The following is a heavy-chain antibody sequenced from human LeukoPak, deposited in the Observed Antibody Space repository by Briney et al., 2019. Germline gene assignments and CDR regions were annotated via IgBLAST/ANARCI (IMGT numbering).Heavy chain of an antibody. CDR3: AKDMFPAPYYYGMDV. D-gene: IGHD3-10*02. CDR2: ISWNSGSI. CDR1: GFTFDDYA. V-gene: IGHV3-9*01. Sequence: GGSLRLSCAASGFTFDDYAMHWVRQAPGKGLEWVSGISWNSGSIGYADSVKGRFTISRDNAKNSLYLQMNSLRAEDTALYYCAKDMFPAPYYYGMDVWGQGTTVTVSS. J-gene: IGHJ6*02.